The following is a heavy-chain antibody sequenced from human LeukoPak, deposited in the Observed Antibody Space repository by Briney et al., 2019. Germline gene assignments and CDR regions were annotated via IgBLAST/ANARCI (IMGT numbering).Heavy chain of an antibody. CDR2: IYHSGST. Sequence: SETLSLTCTVSGGSISSYYWSWIRQPPGKGLEWIGYIYHSGSTKYNPSLKSRVTISIDTSKNQFSPKLSSVTAADTAVYYCARRRGVDILTGYDLYWFDPWGQGTLVTVSS. V-gene: IGHV4-59*01. J-gene: IGHJ5*02. CDR1: GGSISSYY. CDR3: ARRRGVDILTGYDLYWFDP. D-gene: IGHD3-9*01.